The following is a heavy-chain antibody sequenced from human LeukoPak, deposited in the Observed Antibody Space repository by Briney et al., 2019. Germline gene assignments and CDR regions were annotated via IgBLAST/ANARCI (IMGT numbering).Heavy chain of an antibody. D-gene: IGHD3-10*01. CDR1: GYTFTGYY. CDR3: ARDRGSGSWDFDY. V-gene: IGHV1-2*02. CDR2: INPNSGGT. Sequence: ASVKVSCKASGYTFTGYYMHWVRQAPGQGLGWMGWINPNSGGTNYAQKFQGRVTMTRDTSISTAYMELSRLRSDDTAVYYCARDRGSGSWDFDYWGQGTLVTVSS. J-gene: IGHJ4*02.